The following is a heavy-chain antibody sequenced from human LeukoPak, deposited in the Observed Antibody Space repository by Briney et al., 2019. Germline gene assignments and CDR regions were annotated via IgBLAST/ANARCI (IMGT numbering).Heavy chain of an antibody. CDR1: GGSISSGDYY. D-gene: IGHD4-17*01. CDR2: IYYSGST. CDR3: ARVDRAYGDYVIPYYFDY. V-gene: IGHV4-30-4*01. J-gene: IGHJ4*02. Sequence: SETLSLTCTVSGGSISSGDYYWSWVRQPPGKGLEWIGYIYYSGSTYYNPSLKSRVTISVDTSKNQFSLKLSSVTAADTAVYYCARVDRAYGDYVIPYYFDYWGQGTLVTVSS.